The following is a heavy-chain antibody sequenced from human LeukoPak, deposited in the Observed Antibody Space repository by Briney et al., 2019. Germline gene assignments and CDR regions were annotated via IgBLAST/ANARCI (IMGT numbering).Heavy chain of an antibody. Sequence: SETPSLTCTVSGGSISSSSYYWGWIRQPPGKGLEWIGSIYYSGSTYYNPSLKSRVTISVDTSKNQFSLKLSSVTAADTAVYYCAGLWFGELLYNWFDPWGPGTTVTVSS. CDR3: AGLWFGELLYNWFDP. CDR2: IYYSGST. CDR1: GGSISSSSYY. J-gene: IGHJ5*02. D-gene: IGHD3-10*01. V-gene: IGHV4-39*01.